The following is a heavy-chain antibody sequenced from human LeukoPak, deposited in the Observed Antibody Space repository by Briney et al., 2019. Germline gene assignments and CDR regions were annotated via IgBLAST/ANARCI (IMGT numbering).Heavy chain of an antibody. CDR1: GLTFDDYA. CDR2: ISWNSGSI. V-gene: IGHV3-9*01. CDR3: AKGPNYYDSPDY. J-gene: IGHJ4*02. D-gene: IGHD3-22*01. Sequence: GGSLRLSCAASGLTFDDYAMHWVRQAPGKGLEWVSGISWNSGSIGYADSVKGRFTISRDNAKNSLYLQMNSLRAEDTALYYCAKGPNYYDSPDYWGQGTLVTVSS.